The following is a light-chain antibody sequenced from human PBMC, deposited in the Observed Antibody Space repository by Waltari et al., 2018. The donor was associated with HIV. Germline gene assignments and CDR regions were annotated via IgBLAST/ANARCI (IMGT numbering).Light chain of an antibody. CDR3: QVWDSNSDQFV. CDR1: NIGSKT. Sequence: SYVLTQPPSVSVAPGQLASLACGGNNIGSKTVPLYQQKPGQAPLLVVYDDSDRPSGIPERFSGSNSGHTATLTISRVEAGDEADYFCQVWDSNSDQFVFGSGTKVTVL. CDR2: DDS. J-gene: IGLJ1*01. V-gene: IGLV3-21*02.